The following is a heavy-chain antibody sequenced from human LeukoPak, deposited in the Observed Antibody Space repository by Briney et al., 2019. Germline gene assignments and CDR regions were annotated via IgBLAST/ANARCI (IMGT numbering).Heavy chain of an antibody. CDR3: ARDREEDYYMDV. CDR2: ISSSSRYI. Sequence: PGGSLRLSCAASGFTYNYYSMNWVRQAPGKGLEWVSSISSSSRYIYYADSVKGRFTISRDNAKNSPYLQMNSLRAEDTAVYYCARDREEDYYMDVWGKGTTVTVSS. J-gene: IGHJ6*03. D-gene: IGHD3-10*01. CDR1: GFTYNYYS. V-gene: IGHV3-21*01.